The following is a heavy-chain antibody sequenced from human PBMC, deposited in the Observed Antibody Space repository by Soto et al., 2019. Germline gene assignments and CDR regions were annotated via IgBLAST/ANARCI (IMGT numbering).Heavy chain of an antibody. CDR3: ARDKITGLFDY. CDR1: GGSISGYY. D-gene: IGHD2-8*02. V-gene: IGHV4-34*01. Sequence: QVQLQQWGAGLLKPSETLSLTCAVYGGSISGYYWTWIRQPPGTGLEWIGEINHSGSTNYNPSLKSRVTISVDTSTNQFSLKLTSVTAADTAVYYCARDKITGLFDYWGQGTLVTVSS. J-gene: IGHJ4*02. CDR2: INHSGST.